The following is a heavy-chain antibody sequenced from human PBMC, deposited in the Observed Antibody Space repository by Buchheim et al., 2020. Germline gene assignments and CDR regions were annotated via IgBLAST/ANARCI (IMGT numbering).Heavy chain of an antibody. J-gene: IGHJ6*02. V-gene: IGHV3-23*01. CDR1: GFTFSSYA. Sequence: EVQLLESGGGLVQPGGSLRLSCAASGFTFSSYAMSWVRQAPGKGLEWVSAISGSGGSTYYADSVKGRFTIPRDNSKNTLYLQMNSLRAEDTAVYYCAKVGSQWLVQYYYYGMDVWGQGTT. CDR2: ISGSGGST. D-gene: IGHD6-19*01. CDR3: AKVGSQWLVQYYYYGMDV.